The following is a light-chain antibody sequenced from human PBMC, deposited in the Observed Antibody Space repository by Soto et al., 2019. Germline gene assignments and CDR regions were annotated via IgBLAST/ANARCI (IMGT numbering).Light chain of an antibody. Sequence: IQMTQSPSSLSAFVGDRVTITCQASRDISVYLNWYQQKPVKPPKLLVYDASNLQTGVPSRFSGRGSGTHFTFTISSPQPEDVATYYCQQYDNLPPYTFGQGTKLEIK. V-gene: IGKV1-33*01. CDR1: RDISVY. CDR2: DAS. J-gene: IGKJ2*01. CDR3: QQYDNLPPYT.